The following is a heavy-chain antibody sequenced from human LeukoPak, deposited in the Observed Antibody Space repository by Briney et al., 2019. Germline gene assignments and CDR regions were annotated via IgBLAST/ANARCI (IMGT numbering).Heavy chain of an antibody. CDR2: ISSSSSYM. CDR3: ARAKPKNMVRGLIMRRESRYYFDY. J-gene: IGHJ4*02. V-gene: IGHV3-21*04. D-gene: IGHD3-10*01. Sequence: GGSLRLSCAASGFTFTSYSMNWVRQAPGKGLEWVSSISSSSSYMYYADSVKGRFTISRDNSKSTLYIQMNSLRAEDTAVYYCARAKPKNMVRGLIMRRESRYYFDYWGQGTLVTVSS. CDR1: GFTFTSYS.